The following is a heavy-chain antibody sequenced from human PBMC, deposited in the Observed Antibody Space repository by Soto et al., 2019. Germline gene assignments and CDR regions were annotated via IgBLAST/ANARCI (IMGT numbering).Heavy chain of an antibody. J-gene: IGHJ4*02. V-gene: IGHV4-61*01. D-gene: IGHD1-7*01. CDR3: ARVNDWNYVSY. Sequence: QVQLQESGPGLVKPSETLSLTCTVSGGSVSSGSYYWSWIRQPPGKGLEWIGYIYNSGSTNSNPSLKSRVTISVDTSKNQFSLKLSSVTAADTAVYYCARVNDWNYVSYWGQGTLVTVSS. CDR2: IYNSGST. CDR1: GGSVSSGSYY.